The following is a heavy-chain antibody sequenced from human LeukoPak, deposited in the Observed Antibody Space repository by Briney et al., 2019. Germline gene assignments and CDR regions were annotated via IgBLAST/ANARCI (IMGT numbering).Heavy chain of an antibody. CDR3: AKDQVVPAAEADY. D-gene: IGHD2-2*01. CDR1: GFTFSSYG. V-gene: IGHV3-33*06. CDR2: IWYDGSNK. J-gene: IGHJ4*02. Sequence: GGSLRLSCAASGFTFSSYGMHWVRQAPGKGLEWVAVIWYDGSNKYYADSVKGRFTISRDNSKNTLYLQMNSLRAEDTAVYYCAKDQVVPAAEADYWGQGTLVTVSS.